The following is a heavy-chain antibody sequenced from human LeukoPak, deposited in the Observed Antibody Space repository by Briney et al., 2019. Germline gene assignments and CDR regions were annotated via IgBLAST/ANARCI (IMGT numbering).Heavy chain of an antibody. CDR1: GFTFSRYS. V-gene: IGHV3-21*04. CDR2: ISGSSSSYI. CDR3: AKDGYYDSSAYYYVRYFDL. J-gene: IGHJ2*01. Sequence: PGGSLRLSCAASGFTFSRYSMNWVRQAPGKGLEWISSISGSSSSYIYYADSVKGRFTISRDNSKNTLYLQMNSLRAEDTAVYYCAKDGYYDSSAYYYVRYFDLWGRGTLVTVSS. D-gene: IGHD3-22*01.